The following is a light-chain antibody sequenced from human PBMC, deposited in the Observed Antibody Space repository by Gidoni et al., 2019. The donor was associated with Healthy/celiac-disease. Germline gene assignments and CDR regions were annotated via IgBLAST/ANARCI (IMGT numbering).Light chain of an antibody. CDR1: QSISSG. J-gene: IGKJ1*01. CDR2: QAS. V-gene: IGKV1-5*03. Sequence: DIKRTQSPSTLSSSVGDRVNSTCRARQSISSGLAWYQQKPGKAPKLLISQASSLESGVPSRFRGRGSGTEFTLTISRLQPDDFATYYCQQYNSYSTFGQGTIVEIK. CDR3: QQYNSYST.